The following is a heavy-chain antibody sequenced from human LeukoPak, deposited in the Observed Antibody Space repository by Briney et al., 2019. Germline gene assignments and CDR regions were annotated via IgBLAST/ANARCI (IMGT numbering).Heavy chain of an antibody. CDR1: GDSVSSNSAA. D-gene: IGHD3-9*01. V-gene: IGHV6-1*01. J-gene: IGHJ5*02. CDR2: TYYRSKWYN. CDR3: ARTLYYDILTGPADWFDP. Sequence: SQTLSLTCAISGDSVSSNSAAWNWIRQSPSRGLEWLGRTYYRSKWYNDYAVSVISRITINPDTSKNQFSLQLNSVTPEDTAVYYCARTLYYDILTGPADWFDPWGQGTLVTVSS.